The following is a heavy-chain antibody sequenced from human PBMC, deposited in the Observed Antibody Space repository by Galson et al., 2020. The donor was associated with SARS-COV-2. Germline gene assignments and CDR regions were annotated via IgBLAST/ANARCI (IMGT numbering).Heavy chain of an antibody. CDR1: GFTFSSYW. CDR3: ARDSSSRAVVYGMDV. CDR2: INSDGSST. J-gene: IGHJ6*02. V-gene: IGHV3-74*01. Sequence: GGSLRLSCAASGFTFSSYWMHWVRQAPGKGLVWVSRINSDGSSTSYADSVKGRFTISRDNAKNTLYLQMNSLRAEDTAVYYCARDSSSRAVVYGMDVWGQGTTVTVSS. D-gene: IGHD6-13*01.